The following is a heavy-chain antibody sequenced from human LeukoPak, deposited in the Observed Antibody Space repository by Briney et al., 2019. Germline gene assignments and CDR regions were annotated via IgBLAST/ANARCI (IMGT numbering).Heavy chain of an antibody. D-gene: IGHD3-22*01. CDR1: GGSISSYY. Sequence: SETLSLTCTVSGGSISSYYWSWIRQPPGKGLEWIGYIYYSGSTYYNPSLKSRVTISVDTSKNQFSLKLSSVTAADTAVYYCASYDSSGYSDYWGQGTLVTVSS. J-gene: IGHJ4*02. CDR3: ASYDSSGYSDY. V-gene: IGHV4-59*12. CDR2: IYYSGST.